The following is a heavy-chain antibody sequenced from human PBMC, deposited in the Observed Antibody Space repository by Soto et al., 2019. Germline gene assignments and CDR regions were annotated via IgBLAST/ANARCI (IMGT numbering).Heavy chain of an antibody. CDR3: ARVGNPFFSPSYCSGGSCLNAFDI. Sequence: GGSLRLSCAASGFTFSSYAMHWVRQAPGKGLEWVAVISYDGSNKYYADSVKGRFTISRDNSKNTLYLQMNSLRAEDTAVYYCARVGNPFFSPSYCSGGSCLNAFDIWGQGTMVTVSS. CDR2: ISYDGSNK. V-gene: IGHV3-30-3*01. J-gene: IGHJ3*02. CDR1: GFTFSSYA. D-gene: IGHD2-15*01.